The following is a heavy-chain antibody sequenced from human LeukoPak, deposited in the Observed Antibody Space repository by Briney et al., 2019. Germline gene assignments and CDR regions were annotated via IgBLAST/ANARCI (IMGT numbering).Heavy chain of an antibody. CDR1: GGSISSGDYY. Sequence: SETLSLTCTVSGGSISSGDYYWSWIRQPPGKGLEWIGYIYYSGSTYYNPSLKSRVTISVDTSKNQFSLKLSSVTAADTAVYYCARAPVSDFWSGYPDYWGQGTLVTVSS. V-gene: IGHV4-30-4*08. J-gene: IGHJ4*02. CDR3: ARAPVSDFWSGYPDY. CDR2: IYYSGST. D-gene: IGHD3-3*01.